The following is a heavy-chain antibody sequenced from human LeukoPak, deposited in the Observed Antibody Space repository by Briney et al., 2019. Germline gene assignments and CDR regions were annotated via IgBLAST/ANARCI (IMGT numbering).Heavy chain of an antibody. V-gene: IGHV3-7*03. CDR2: INQNGGVK. Sequence: PGGSLRLSCAASGFTFSSYAMSWVRQAPGKGLEWVATINQNGGVKYVDSVKGRFTISRDNAKTSLFLQMNSLRIDDTAMYYCTRTVNSASDFWGQGTLVTVSS. J-gene: IGHJ4*02. CDR1: GFTFSSYA. D-gene: IGHD4-23*01. CDR3: TRTVNSASDF.